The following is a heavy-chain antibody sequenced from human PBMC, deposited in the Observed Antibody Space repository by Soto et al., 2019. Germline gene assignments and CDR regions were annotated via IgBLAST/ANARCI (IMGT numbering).Heavy chain of an antibody. V-gene: IGHV3-23*01. CDR3: AKDEVASCLAAADDAFDI. Sequence: GGSLRLSCAASGFTFSSYAMSWVRQAPGKGLEWVSAISGSGGSTYYADSVKGRLTISRDNSKTTLYLQMNSLRAEDTAVDYCAKDEVASCLAAADDAFDIWGQGTMVTVSS. D-gene: IGHD6-13*01. CDR2: ISGSGGST. J-gene: IGHJ3*02. CDR1: GFTFSSYA.